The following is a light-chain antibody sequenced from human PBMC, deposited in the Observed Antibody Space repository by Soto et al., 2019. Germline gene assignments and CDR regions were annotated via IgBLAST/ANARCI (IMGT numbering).Light chain of an antibody. CDR1: QSVLYSSNNKNY. CDR3: QQYYTSWWT. J-gene: IGKJ2*02. Sequence: DIVMTQSPESLAVSLGERATINCKSSQSVLYSSNNKNYLAWYQQKPGQPPKLLISWASTRESGVPDRFSGSGSATDFTLTISSLQAEDVAVYYCQQYYTSWWTFGQGNKLEIK. V-gene: IGKV4-1*01. CDR2: WAS.